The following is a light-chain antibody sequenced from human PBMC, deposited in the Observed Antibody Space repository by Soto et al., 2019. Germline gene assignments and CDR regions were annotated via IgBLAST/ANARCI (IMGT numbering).Light chain of an antibody. J-gene: IGKJ1*01. Sequence: DIQMTQSPSTLSGSVGDRVTITCRASQTISSWLAWYQQKPGKAPKLLIYKASTIKSGVPSRFSGSGSVTEFTLTISSLQPDDFATYYCQHYNSYSEAFGQGTKVELK. CDR2: KAS. CDR3: QHYNSYSEA. CDR1: QTISSW. V-gene: IGKV1-5*03.